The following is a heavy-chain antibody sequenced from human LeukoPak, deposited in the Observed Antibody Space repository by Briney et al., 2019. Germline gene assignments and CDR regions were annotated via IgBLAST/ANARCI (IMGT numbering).Heavy chain of an antibody. CDR1: GFTFSSSW. D-gene: IGHD2-15*01. J-gene: IGHJ3*02. CDR2: INSDGSDT. Sequence: PGGSLRLSCAASGFTFSSSWMNWVRQAPGKGLVWVSRINSDGSDTIYADSVKGRFTISRDNAKSTVYLQMNSLKAEDTAVYYCARGGYHHGFDIWGQGTMVTVSS. V-gene: IGHV3-74*01. CDR3: ARGGYHHGFDI.